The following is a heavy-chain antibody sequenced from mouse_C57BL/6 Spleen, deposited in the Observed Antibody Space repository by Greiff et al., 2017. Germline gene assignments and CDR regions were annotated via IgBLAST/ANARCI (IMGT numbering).Heavy chain of an antibody. D-gene: IGHD3-1*01. CDR1: GFTFSDYY. CDR3: ARDRDWYFDV. CDR2: INYDGSST. V-gene: IGHV5-16*01. Sequence: EVQRVESEGGLVQPGSSMKLSCTASGFTFSDYYMAWVRQVPEKGLEWVANINYDGSSTYYLDSLKSRFIISRDNAKNILYLQMSSLKSEDTATYYCARDRDWYFDVWGTGTTVTVSS. J-gene: IGHJ1*03.